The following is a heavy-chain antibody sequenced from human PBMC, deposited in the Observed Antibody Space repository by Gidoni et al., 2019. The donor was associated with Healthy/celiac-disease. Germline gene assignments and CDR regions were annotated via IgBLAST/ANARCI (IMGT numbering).Heavy chain of an antibody. J-gene: IGHJ3*02. CDR1: GGSISSGGYY. V-gene: IGHV4-31*03. CDR3: ARVDILTGYFDAFDI. D-gene: IGHD3-9*01. Sequence: QVQLQESGPGLVKPSPTLSLTCTVSGGSISSGGYYWRWIRQHPGQGLEWIGYIYYSGSTYYNPSLKSRVTISVDTSKNQFSLKLSSVTAADTAVYYCARVDILTGYFDAFDIWGQGTMVTVSS. CDR2: IYYSGST.